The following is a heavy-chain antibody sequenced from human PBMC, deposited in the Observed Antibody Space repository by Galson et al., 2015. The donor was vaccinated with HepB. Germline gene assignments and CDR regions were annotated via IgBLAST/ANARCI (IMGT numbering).Heavy chain of an antibody. CDR3: ARDGWDDYSSYYFDY. CDR2: ITETSTYI. V-gene: IGHV3-21*01. D-gene: IGHD4-11*01. J-gene: IGHJ4*02. Sequence: SLRLSCAASGFTFSSYSMNWVRQAPGKGLEWVSSITETSTYIYYADSLKGRFTISRDNAKNSLYLQMNSLRAEDTAVYYCARDGWDDYSSYYFDYWGQGTLVTVSS. CDR1: GFTFSSYS.